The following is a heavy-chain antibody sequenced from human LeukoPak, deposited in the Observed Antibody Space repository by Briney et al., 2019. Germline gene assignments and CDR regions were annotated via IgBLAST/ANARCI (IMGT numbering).Heavy chain of an antibody. CDR1: GFTFSNYA. CDR3: AKDSSSSWYGMDV. Sequence: GGSLRLSCAASGFTFSNYAMTWVRQAPGKGLEWVSAIGGTTGGTYYADSVEGRFTISRDNSKNTLYLQMNSLRAEDTAEYYCAKDSSSSWYGMDVWGQGTTVTVSS. D-gene: IGHD6-13*01. J-gene: IGHJ6*02. CDR2: IGGTTGGT. V-gene: IGHV3-23*01.